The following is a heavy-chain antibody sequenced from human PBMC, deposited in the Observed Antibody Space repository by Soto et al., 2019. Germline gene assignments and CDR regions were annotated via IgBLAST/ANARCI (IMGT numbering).Heavy chain of an antibody. CDR1: GFTVSSNY. D-gene: IGHD1-26*01. J-gene: IGHJ4*02. CDR2: IYSGGST. Sequence: GGSLRLSCAASGFTVSSNYMSWVRQAPGKGLEWVSVIYSGGSTYYADSVKGRFTISRDNSKNTLYLQMNSLRAEDTAVYYCVHSGSYTYFDYWGQGTLVTVSS. CDR3: VHSGSYTYFDY. V-gene: IGHV3-53*01.